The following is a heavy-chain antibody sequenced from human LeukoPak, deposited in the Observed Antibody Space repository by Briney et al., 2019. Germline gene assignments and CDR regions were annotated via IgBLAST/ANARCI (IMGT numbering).Heavy chain of an antibody. CDR3: AREFSSGSDY. CDR1: GLPFSSYW. V-gene: IGHV3-7*01. D-gene: IGHD1-26*01. J-gene: IGHJ4*02. Sequence: GSLRLSCAASGLPFSSYWMSWVRQAPGKGLEWVANIKPDGSEKNYVDSVKGRFTISRDNARNSLFLQMNSLRAEDTAVYYCAREFSSGSDYWGQGTLVTVSS. CDR2: IKPDGSEK.